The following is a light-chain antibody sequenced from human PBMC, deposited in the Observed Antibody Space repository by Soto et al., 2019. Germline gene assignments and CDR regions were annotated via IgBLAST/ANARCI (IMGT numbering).Light chain of an antibody. CDR2: AAF. CDR1: QGIGDD. J-gene: IGKJ1*01. CDR3: LQQNNYPWT. V-gene: IGKV1-17*01. Sequence: DIQMTQSPSSLSASVGDRVTIICRASQGIGDDLGWFQQTPGKAPERLIYAAFSLRSGVPSRFCGRGSGTEFTLTISSLQPEDFAPYYCLQQNNYPWTFGQGTKVEI.